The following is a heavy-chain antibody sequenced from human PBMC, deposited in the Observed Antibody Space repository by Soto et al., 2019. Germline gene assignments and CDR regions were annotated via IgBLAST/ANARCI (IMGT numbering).Heavy chain of an antibody. CDR3: ARADYDILTAHGPNWFDP. CDR1: GGSFSGYY. Sequence: PSETLSLTCAVYGGSFSGYYWSWVRQPPGKGLEWIGEINHSGSTNYNPSLKSRVTISVDTSKNQSSLKLSSVTAADTAVYYCARADYDILTAHGPNWFDPWGQGTLVTVSS. V-gene: IGHV4-34*01. J-gene: IGHJ5*02. CDR2: INHSGST. D-gene: IGHD3-9*01.